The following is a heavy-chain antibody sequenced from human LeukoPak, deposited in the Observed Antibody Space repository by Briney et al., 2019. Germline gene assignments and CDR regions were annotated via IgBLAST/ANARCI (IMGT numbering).Heavy chain of an antibody. CDR1: GFTFSSYS. CDR2: ISSSSSYI. D-gene: IGHD2-15*01. CDR3: ARVWCSGGSCYSTQLNWFDP. J-gene: IGHJ5*02. Sequence: GGSLRLSCAASGFTFSSYSMNWVRQAPGKGLEWVSSISSSSSYIYYADSVKGRFTISRDNAKNSLYLQMNSLRAEDTAVYYCARVWCSGGSCYSTQLNWFDPWGQGTLVTVSS. V-gene: IGHV3-21*01.